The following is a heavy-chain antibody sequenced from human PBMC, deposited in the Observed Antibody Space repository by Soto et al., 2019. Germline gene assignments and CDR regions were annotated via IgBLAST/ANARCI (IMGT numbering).Heavy chain of an antibody. CDR2: ISWNSGSI. Sequence: EVQLVESGGGLVQPGRSLRLSCAASGFTFDDYAMPWVRQAPGKGLEWVSGISWNSGSIGYADSVKGRFTISRDNAKNSLYLQMNSLRAEDTALYYCAKDDQSYYYYMDVWGKGTTVTVSS. CDR3: AKDDQSYYYYMDV. V-gene: IGHV3-9*01. J-gene: IGHJ6*03. CDR1: GFTFDDYA.